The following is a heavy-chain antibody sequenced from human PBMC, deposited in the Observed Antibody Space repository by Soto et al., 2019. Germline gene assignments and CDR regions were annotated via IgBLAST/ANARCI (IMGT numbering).Heavy chain of an antibody. CDR2: VYSSGST. V-gene: IGHV4-59*08. CDR1: GGSISSHS. CDR3: ERRVQANWVVVQDNWLDP. J-gene: IGHJ5*02. Sequence: PSETLSLTCTVSGGSISSHSWNWIRQSPGRGLEWIGYVYSSGSTIYNPSLESRVTISVDTSKNQFSLKLTSLTAADTAIYYCERRVQANWVVVQDNWLDPWGQGTLVTVSS. D-gene: IGHD1-1*01.